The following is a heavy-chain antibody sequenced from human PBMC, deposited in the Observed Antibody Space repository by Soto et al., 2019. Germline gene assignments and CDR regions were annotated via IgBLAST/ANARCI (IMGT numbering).Heavy chain of an antibody. V-gene: IGHV1-46*01. CDR3: ARNGGDYYDNSRTNWFDR. CDR1: GYTFTSYY. Sequence: GASVKVSCKASGYTFTSYYIHWVRQAPGQGLEWMGIINTRGGSTSYAHKFQGRVAMTRDTSTSTVYMEMSSLASEDTAVYYCARNGGDYYDNSRTNWFDRWGQGSLVTVSS. CDR2: INTRGGST. J-gene: IGHJ5*02. D-gene: IGHD2-21*01.